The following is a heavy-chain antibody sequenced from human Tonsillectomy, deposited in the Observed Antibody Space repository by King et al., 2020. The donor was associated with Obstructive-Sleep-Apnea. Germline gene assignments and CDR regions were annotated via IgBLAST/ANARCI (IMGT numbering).Heavy chain of an antibody. Sequence: QLQESGPGLVKPSETLSLTCTVSGGSISSSSYYWGWIRQPPGKGLEWIGSIYYSGSTYYNPSLKSRFTISVDTSKNQFSLKLSSVTAADTAVYYCAREEVFFDILTGYYTGSPDFDYWGQGTLVTVSS. V-gene: IGHV4-39*07. D-gene: IGHD3-9*01. CDR3: AREEVFFDILTGYYTGSPDFDY. CDR2: IYYSGST. J-gene: IGHJ4*02. CDR1: GGSISSSSYY.